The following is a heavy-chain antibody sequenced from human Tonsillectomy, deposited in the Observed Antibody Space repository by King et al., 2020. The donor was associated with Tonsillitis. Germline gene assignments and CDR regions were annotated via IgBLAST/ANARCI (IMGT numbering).Heavy chain of an antibody. CDR1: GFTFSSYA. V-gene: IGHV3-23*04. Sequence: VQLVESGGGLVQPGRSRRLSCAASGFTFSSYAMSWVRQAPGKGLEWVSAVSGSGGSRYYAEIVKGRLTISRDNSKNTLYLQMSSLRAEDTAVYYCAKTSGAVTGNFDSWGQGTRVTVSS. CDR2: VSGSGGSR. CDR3: AKTSGAVTGNFDS. D-gene: IGHD1-1*01. J-gene: IGHJ4*02.